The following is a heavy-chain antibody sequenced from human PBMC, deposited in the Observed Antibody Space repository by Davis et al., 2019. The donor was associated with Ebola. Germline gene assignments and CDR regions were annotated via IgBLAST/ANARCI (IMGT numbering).Heavy chain of an antibody. V-gene: IGHV3-11*04. Sequence: PGGSLRLSCAASGFTFSDYYMSWIRQAPGKGLEWVSYISSSGSTIYYADSVKGRFTISRDNSKNMMYLQMNSLRAEDTAVYYCAKDYGSGSYAFDYWGQGTLVTVSS. CDR3: AKDYGSGSYAFDY. D-gene: IGHD3-10*01. CDR1: GFTFSDYY. J-gene: IGHJ4*02. CDR2: ISSSGSTI.